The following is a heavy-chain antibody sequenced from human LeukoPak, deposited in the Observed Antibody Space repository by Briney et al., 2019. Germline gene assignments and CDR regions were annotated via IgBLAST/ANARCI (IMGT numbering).Heavy chain of an antibody. V-gene: IGHV3-23*01. CDR3: AKVSPNYYDSSGYYSD. D-gene: IGHD3-22*01. Sequence: GGSLRLSCAASGFTFSSYAMSWVRQAPGKGLEWVSAISGSGGSTYYADSVKGRFTISRDNSKNTLYLQMNSLRAEDTAVYYRAKVSPNYYDSSGYYSDWGQGTLVTVSS. CDR1: GFTFSSYA. J-gene: IGHJ4*02. CDR2: ISGSGGST.